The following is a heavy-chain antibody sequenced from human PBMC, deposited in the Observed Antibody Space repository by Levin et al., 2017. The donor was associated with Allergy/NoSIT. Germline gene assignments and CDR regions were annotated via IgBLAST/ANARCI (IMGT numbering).Heavy chain of an antibody. CDR2: ISPYNGDT. D-gene: IGHD2-8*01. CDR3: AREMAETAADTFDI. J-gene: IGHJ3*02. Sequence: ASVKVSCKASGYTFTFYGISWVRQAPGQGLEWMGWISPYNGDTNYAQKLQGRVTMTTDTSTSTAYMELRSLRSDDTAVYYCAREMAETAADTFDIWGQGTMVTVSP. V-gene: IGHV1-18*01. CDR1: GYTFTFYG.